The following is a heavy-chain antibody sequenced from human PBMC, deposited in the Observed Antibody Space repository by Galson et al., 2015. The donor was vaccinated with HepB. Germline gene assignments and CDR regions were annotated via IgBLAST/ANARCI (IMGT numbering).Heavy chain of an antibody. V-gene: IGHV3-49*03. CDR1: GFAFGEYV. Sequence: SLRLSCAGSGFAFGEYVVNWFRQAPMKGLEWVGLIRGETYDATTEYAASVKGRFTISRDDSKNIAFLQINSLKSEDTAVYYCTRDGWLYAFDIWGPGTRVTVSS. CDR2: IRGETYDATT. D-gene: IGHD3-10*01. CDR3: TRDGWLYAFDI. J-gene: IGHJ3*02.